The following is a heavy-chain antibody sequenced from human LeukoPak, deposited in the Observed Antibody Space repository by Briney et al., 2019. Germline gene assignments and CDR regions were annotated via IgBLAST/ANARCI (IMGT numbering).Heavy chain of an antibody. CDR1: GFTFSTYW. D-gene: IGHD6-19*01. CDR3: AKAYGSGWDDFDY. J-gene: IGHJ4*02. Sequence: PGGSLRLSCAASGFTFSTYWMHWVRQAPGEGPVWVSRINPDGSTTTYADSVKGRFTLSRDNAKNTLYLQMNSLRAEDTALYYCAKAYGSGWDDFDYWGQGTLVTVSS. V-gene: IGHV3-74*01. CDR2: INPDGSTT.